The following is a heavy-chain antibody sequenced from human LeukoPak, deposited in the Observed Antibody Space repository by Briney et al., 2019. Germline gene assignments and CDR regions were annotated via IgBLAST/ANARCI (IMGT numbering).Heavy chain of an antibody. CDR1: GFTVSSNY. J-gene: IGHJ6*02. Sequence: PGGSLRLSCAASGFTVSSNYMSWVRQAPGKGLEWVSVIYSGGSTYYADSVKGRFTISRHNSKNTLYLQMNSLRAEDTAVYYCARDLCGSTSCYSLNVGGMDVWGQGTTVTVSS. V-gene: IGHV3-53*04. D-gene: IGHD2-2*01. CDR3: ARDLCGSTSCYSLNVGGMDV. CDR2: IYSGGST.